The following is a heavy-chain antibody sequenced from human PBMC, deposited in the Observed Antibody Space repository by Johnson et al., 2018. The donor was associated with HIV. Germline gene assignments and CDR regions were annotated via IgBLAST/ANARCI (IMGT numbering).Heavy chain of an antibody. V-gene: IGHV3-30*02. J-gene: IGHJ3*02. D-gene: IGHD3-3*01. Sequence: QVQLVESGGGLVQPGGSLRLSCAASGFTFSSYAMHWVRQAPGKGLEWVAFIRYDGSNKYYADSVKGRFTISRDNSKNTLYLQMNSLKTEDTAVYYCTTGELWNGYYLHDAFDIWGQGTMVTVSS. CDR3: TTGELWNGYYLHDAFDI. CDR2: IRYDGSNK. CDR1: GFTFSSYA.